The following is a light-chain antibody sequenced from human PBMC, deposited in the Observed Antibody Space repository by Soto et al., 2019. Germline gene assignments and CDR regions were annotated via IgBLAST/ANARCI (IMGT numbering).Light chain of an antibody. J-gene: IGLJ1*01. Sequence: SALTQPPSASGSPGQSVTISCTGTSSDVGAYNYVSWYQQHPGKAPKLMIYEVTKRPSGVPDRFSGSKSGNTASLTVSGLQAEDEADYYCSSFAGSIFYVFGTGTKLTVL. V-gene: IGLV2-8*01. CDR3: SSFAGSIFYV. CDR2: EVT. CDR1: SSDVGAYNY.